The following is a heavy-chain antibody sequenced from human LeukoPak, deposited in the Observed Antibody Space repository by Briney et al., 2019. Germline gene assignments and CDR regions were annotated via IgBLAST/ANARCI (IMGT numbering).Heavy chain of an antibody. D-gene: IGHD3-10*01. CDR3: ARIVRFGDLFVDY. V-gene: IGHV5-51*01. J-gene: IGHJ4*02. CDR2: IYPGDSDT. Sequence: GESLKISCKGSGYSFTSYWIGWVRQMPGKGLEWMGIIYPGDSDTRYSPSFQGQVTISADKSISTAYLQWGSLKASDTAMYYCARIVRFGDLFVDYWGQGTLVTVSS. CDR1: GYSFTSYW.